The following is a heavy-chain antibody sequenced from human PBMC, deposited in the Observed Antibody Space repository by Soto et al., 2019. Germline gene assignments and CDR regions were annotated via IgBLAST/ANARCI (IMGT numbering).Heavy chain of an antibody. CDR1: GGSISSGDYY. CDR2: IYHSGST. V-gene: IGHV4-30-4*01. J-gene: IGHJ5*02. Sequence: QVQLQESGPGLVKPSQTLSLTCTVSGGSISSGDYYWSWIRQPPGKGLEWIGYIYHSGSTYYNPAPXSXXTIPVNTSKNQFSLKLSAVTAADTAVHYCARERPDGARLDPWGQGTLVTVSS. CDR3: ARERPDGARLDP. D-gene: IGHD6-6*01.